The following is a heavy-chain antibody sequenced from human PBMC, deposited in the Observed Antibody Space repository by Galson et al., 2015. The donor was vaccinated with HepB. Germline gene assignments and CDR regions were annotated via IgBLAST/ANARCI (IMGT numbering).Heavy chain of an antibody. J-gene: IGHJ6*02. V-gene: IGHV3-64*02. CDR2: ISSNGGST. Sequence: SLRLSCAASGFTFSSYAMHWVRQAPGKGLEYVSAISSNGGSTYYADSVKGRFTISRDNSKSTLYLQMGSLRAEDMAVYYCARAEDYGDYYYYYYGMDVWGQGTTVTVSS. CDR3: ARAEDYGDYYYYYYGMDV. D-gene: IGHD4-17*01. CDR1: GFTFSSYA.